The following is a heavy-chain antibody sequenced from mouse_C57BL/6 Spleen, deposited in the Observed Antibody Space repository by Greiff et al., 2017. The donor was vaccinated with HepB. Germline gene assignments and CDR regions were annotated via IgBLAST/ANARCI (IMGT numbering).Heavy chain of an antibody. Sequence: EVHLVESGGDLVKPGGSLKLSCAASGFTFSSYGMSWVRQTPDKRLEWVATISSGGSYTYYPDSVKGRFTISRDNAKNTLYLQMSSLKSEDTAMYYCARLKTGTGYYAMDYWGQGTSVTVSS. CDR2: ISSGGSYT. CDR1: GFTFSSYG. CDR3: ARLKTGTGYYAMDY. V-gene: IGHV5-6*01. D-gene: IGHD4-1*01. J-gene: IGHJ4*01.